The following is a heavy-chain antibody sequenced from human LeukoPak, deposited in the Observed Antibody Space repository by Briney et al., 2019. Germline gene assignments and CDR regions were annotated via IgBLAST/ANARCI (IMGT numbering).Heavy chain of an antibody. Sequence: PGGSLRLSCAASGFTFSSYSMNWVRQAPGKGLEWVSSISSSSSYIYYADSVKGRFTISRDNAKNSLYLQMNSLRAEDTAVYYCARGRWFGELFYPNYNWFDPWGQGTLVTVSS. CDR2: ISSSSSYI. CDR3: ARGRWFGELFYPNYNWFDP. V-gene: IGHV3-21*01. CDR1: GFTFSSYS. D-gene: IGHD3-10*01. J-gene: IGHJ5*02.